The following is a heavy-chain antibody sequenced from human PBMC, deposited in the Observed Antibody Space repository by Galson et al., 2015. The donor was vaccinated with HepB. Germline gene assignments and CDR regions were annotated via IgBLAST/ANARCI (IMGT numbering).Heavy chain of an antibody. D-gene: IGHD6-6*01. CDR2: IIPIFGTA. CDR3: ARVSWGYSSSAPYYYGMDV. Sequence: SVKVSCKASGGTFSSYAISWVRQAPGQGLEWMGGIIPIFGTANYAQKFQGRVTITADESTSTAYMELSSLRSEDTAVYYCARVSWGYSSSAPYYYGMDVWGQGTTVTVSS. V-gene: IGHV1-69*13. J-gene: IGHJ6*02. CDR1: GGTFSSYA.